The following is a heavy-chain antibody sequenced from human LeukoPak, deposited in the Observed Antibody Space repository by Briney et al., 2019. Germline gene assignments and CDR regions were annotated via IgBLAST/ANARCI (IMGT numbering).Heavy chain of an antibody. CDR1: GFSFNNYP. CDR3: AKDSGGSYSDTFDY. V-gene: IGHV3-23*01. J-gene: IGHJ4*02. D-gene: IGHD1-26*01. CDR2: ISGGGGTT. Sequence: GGSLRLSCAASGFSFNNYPMSWVRQAPGKGLEWVSSISGGGGTTDSAESVTGRFTISRDDSKNTLYLQMNSLRVEDTAVYYCAKDSGGSYSDTFDYWGQGTLVTVSS.